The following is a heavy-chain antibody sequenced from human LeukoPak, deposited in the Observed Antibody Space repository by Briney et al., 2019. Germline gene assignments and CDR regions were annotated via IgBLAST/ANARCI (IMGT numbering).Heavy chain of an antibody. D-gene: IGHD5-18*01. J-gene: IGHJ5*02. CDR3: ARIGYSYGGP. CDR1: RDSVSSNSSA. V-gene: IGHV6-1*01. CDR2: TYYRSKWYN. Sequence: SQTLSLTCAISRDSVSSNSSAWNWIRQSPSRGLEWLGRTYYRSKWYNDYPVSVKGRITINPDTSKNHFSLQPNSVTPQDTAIYYCARIGYSYGGPWGQGTLVTVSS.